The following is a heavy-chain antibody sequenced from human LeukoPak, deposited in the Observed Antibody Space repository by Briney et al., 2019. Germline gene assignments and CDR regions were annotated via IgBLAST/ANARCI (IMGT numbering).Heavy chain of an antibody. Sequence: PGGSLRLSCAASGFTFDDYAMHWVRHAPGKGLEWVSHISWDGGSTYYADSVKGRFTISRDNSKNSLYLQMNSLRAEDTALYYCARGTYYYDCSGYSKLNFDYRGQGTLVTVSS. D-gene: IGHD3-22*01. CDR3: ARGTYYYDCSGYSKLNFDY. CDR1: GFTFDDYA. CDR2: ISWDGGST. V-gene: IGHV3-43D*03. J-gene: IGHJ4*02.